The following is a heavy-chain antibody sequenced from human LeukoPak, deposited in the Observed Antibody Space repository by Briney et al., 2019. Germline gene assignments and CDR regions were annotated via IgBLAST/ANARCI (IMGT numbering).Heavy chain of an antibody. Sequence: PGGSLRLSCVASGFTFSSHAMSWVRQAPGKGLQWVSGISGSGDNTYYAYADSVQGRFTISRDNSRNTLYLQMNSLRAEDTAVYYCAKHSGDYYYYYGMDVWGQGTTVTVSS. D-gene: IGHD2-21*01. CDR1: GFTFSSHA. CDR3: AKHSGDYYYYYGMDV. J-gene: IGHJ6*02. CDR2: ISGSGDNT. V-gene: IGHV3-23*01.